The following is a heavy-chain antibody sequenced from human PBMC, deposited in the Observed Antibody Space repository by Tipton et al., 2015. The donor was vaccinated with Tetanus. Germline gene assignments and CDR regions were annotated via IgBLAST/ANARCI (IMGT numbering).Heavy chain of an antibody. CDR3: TRDVWRYYDSSGYQDHDAFDI. V-gene: IGHV4-4*07. CDR1: GGSISTYY. D-gene: IGHD3-22*01. Sequence: LRLSCTVSGGSISTYYWSWIRQPAGKGLEWIGRIYTSGGTNYNPSPKRRVTMSVDTSNNQFSLKLSSVTAADTAVYYCTRDVWRYYDSSGYQDHDAFDIWGQGTMVTVSS. J-gene: IGHJ3*02. CDR2: IYTSGGT.